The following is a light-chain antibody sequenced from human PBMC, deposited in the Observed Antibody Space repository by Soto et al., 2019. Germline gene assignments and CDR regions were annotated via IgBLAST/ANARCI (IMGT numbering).Light chain of an antibody. CDR2: DAS. Sequence: EIVLTQSPATLSLSPGERATLSCRASQSVSSYLAWYQQKPGQAPMLLIYDASNRATGIPARFSGSGSGTEFTLTISSLEPEDFAVYYCQQRSNWPPLTFGGGTKVEIK. CDR1: QSVSSY. V-gene: IGKV3-11*01. CDR3: QQRSNWPPLT. J-gene: IGKJ4*01.